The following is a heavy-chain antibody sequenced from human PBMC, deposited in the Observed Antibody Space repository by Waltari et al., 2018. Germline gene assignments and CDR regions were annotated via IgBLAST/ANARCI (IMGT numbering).Heavy chain of an antibody. CDR3: ARVRMASYDFFCDY. Sequence: QVQLQESGPGLVKPSETLSLTCAVSGYSISSGYYWGWIRQPPGKGLEWIGSIYHRGSTYYNPSLKSRVTISVDTSKNQFSLKLSSVTAADTAVYYCARVRMASYDFFCDYWGQGTLVTVSS. D-gene: IGHD3-3*01. CDR2: IYHRGST. V-gene: IGHV4-38-2*01. J-gene: IGHJ4*02. CDR1: GYSISSGYY.